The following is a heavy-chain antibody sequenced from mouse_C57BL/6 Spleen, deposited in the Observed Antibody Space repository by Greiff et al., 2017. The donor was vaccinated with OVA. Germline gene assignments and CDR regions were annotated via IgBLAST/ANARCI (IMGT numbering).Heavy chain of an antibody. CDR1: GFSLTSYG. CDR3: ARGGYGSSLWYFDV. Sequence: VKLVESGPGLVAPSQSLSITCTVSGFSLTSYGVHWVRQPPGKGLEWLVVIWSDGSTTYNSALKSRLSISKDNSKSQVFLKMNSLQTDDTAMYYCARGGYGSSLWYFDVWGTGTTVTVSS. CDR2: IWSDGST. D-gene: IGHD1-1*01. V-gene: IGHV2-6*03. J-gene: IGHJ1*03.